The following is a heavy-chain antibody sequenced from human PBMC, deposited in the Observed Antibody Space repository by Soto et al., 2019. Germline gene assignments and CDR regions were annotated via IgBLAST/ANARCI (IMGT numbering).Heavy chain of an antibody. Sequence: QVQLVQSGAEVKKPGASVKVSCKASGYTFTSYDINWVRQTTGQGLEWMGWMNPNSGNTGYAQKFQGRVTMTRNTSISTAYMELSSLRSEDTAVYYCARAPEGQWLGILGYFQHWGQGTLVTVSS. V-gene: IGHV1-8*01. CDR3: ARAPEGQWLGILGYFQH. CDR1: GYTFTSYD. CDR2: MNPNSGNT. J-gene: IGHJ1*01. D-gene: IGHD6-19*01.